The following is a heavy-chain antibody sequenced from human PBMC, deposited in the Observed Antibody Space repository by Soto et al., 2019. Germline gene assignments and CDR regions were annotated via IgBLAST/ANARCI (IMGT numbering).Heavy chain of an antibody. J-gene: IGHJ6*03. Sequence: GGSLRLSCAAPGFTVSSDYMSWVRQAPGKGLEWVSVIYSGGSTYYADSVKGRFTISRDNSKNTLYLQMNSLRAEDTAVYYCARDWPPYSNYHYYYMDVWGKGTTVTVSS. CDR2: IYSGGST. CDR3: ARDWPPYSNYHYYYMDV. V-gene: IGHV3-66*01. CDR1: GFTVSSDY. D-gene: IGHD4-4*01.